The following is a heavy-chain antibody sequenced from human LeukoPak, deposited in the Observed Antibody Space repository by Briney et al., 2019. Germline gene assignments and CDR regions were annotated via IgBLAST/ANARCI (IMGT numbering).Heavy chain of an antibody. J-gene: IGHJ4*02. V-gene: IGHV3-74*01. D-gene: IGHD6-19*01. CDR2: ISSDGSNT. CDR1: GFTFSTYW. Sequence: QAGGSLRLSCAASGFTFSTYWMLWVRQAPGKGPVWVSRISSDGSNTIYADSVKGRFTISRDNAKNTLYLQMNSLRAEDAAVYYCVRDKISGWFVDQWGQGTLVTVSS. CDR3: VRDKISGWFVDQ.